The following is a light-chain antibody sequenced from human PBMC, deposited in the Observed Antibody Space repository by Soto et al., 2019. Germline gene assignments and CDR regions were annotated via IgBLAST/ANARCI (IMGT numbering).Light chain of an antibody. CDR3: TSYTSSSTLYV. CDR2: DVS. V-gene: IGLV2-14*01. Sequence: QSALTQPASVSGSPGQSITISCTGTSSDVGGYNYVSWYQQHPGKAPKLMIYDVSNRPSGVSNRFSGSKSGNTASLTISGLQAEDKADYSSTSYTSSSTLYVFGPGNMVTVL. CDR1: SSDVGGYNY. J-gene: IGLJ1*01.